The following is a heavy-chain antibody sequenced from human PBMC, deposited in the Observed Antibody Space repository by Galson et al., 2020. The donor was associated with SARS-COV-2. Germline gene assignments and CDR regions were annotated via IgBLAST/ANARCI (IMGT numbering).Heavy chain of an antibody. CDR1: GFTFSSYG. D-gene: IGHD3-9*01. CDR3: ARVRYDILTGSYYYYGMDV. CDR2: IWYDGSNK. Sequence: GGSLRLSCAASGFTFSSYGMHWVRQAPGKGLEWVAVIWYDGSNKYYADSVKGRFTISRANSKNTLYPQMNSLRAEDTAVYYCARVRYDILTGSYYYYGMDVWGQGTTVTVSS. J-gene: IGHJ6*02. V-gene: IGHV3-33*01.